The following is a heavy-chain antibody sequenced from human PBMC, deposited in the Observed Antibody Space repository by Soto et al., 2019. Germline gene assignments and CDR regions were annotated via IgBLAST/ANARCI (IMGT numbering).Heavy chain of an antibody. Sequence: SETLSLTCAVYGGSFSGYYWSWIRQPPGKGLEWIGEINHSGSTNYNPSLKSRVTISVDTSKNQFSLKLSSVTAADTAVYYCARGPSVYYGSGAHYYYYYMDVWGKGTTVTVSS. CDR2: INHSGST. D-gene: IGHD3-10*01. CDR1: GGSFSGYY. J-gene: IGHJ6*03. CDR3: ARGPSVYYGSGAHYYYYYMDV. V-gene: IGHV4-34*01.